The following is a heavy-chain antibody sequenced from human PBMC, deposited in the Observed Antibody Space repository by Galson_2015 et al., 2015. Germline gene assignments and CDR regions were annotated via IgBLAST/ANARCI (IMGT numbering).Heavy chain of an antibody. J-gene: IGHJ2*01. D-gene: IGHD3-22*01. CDR1: GGTFSSYA. CDR3: AGGSTYYYDSSAYSDAWYFDL. Sequence: SVKVSCKASGGTFSSYAISWVRQAPGKGLEWMGGIIPIFGTANYAQKFQGRVTITADGSTSTAYMELSSLRSEDTAVYYCAGGSTYYYDSSAYSDAWYFDLRGRGTLVTVSS. CDR2: IIPIFGTA. V-gene: IGHV1-69*13.